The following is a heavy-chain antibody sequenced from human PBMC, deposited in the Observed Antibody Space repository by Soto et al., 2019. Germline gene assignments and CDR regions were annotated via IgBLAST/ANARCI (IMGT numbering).Heavy chain of an antibody. D-gene: IGHD4-17*01. V-gene: IGHV4-59*11. CDR2: VYYSGKT. CDR1: GVSITSHY. CDR3: ARVGDYGGLYYFDY. J-gene: IGHJ4*02. Sequence: SETLSLTCTVSGVSITSHYWTWIRQPPGKGLEWVGHVYYSGKTDYNPSLKGRVTIAVGTSRTDFSLKLTSATAADTAVYYCARVGDYGGLYYFDYWGQGTLVTVSS.